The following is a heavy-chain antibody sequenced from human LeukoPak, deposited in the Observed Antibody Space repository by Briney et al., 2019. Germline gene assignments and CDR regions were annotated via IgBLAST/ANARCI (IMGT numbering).Heavy chain of an antibody. Sequence: PSETLSLTCTVSGYSISSGYYWGWIRPPPGKGLEWIGSIYHSGSTYYNPSLKSRVTISVDTSKNQFSLKLSSVTAADTAVYYCARGSTAMDEYYFDYWGQGTLVTVSS. V-gene: IGHV4-38-2*02. CDR3: ARGSTAMDEYYFDY. J-gene: IGHJ4*02. CDR1: GYSISSGYY. CDR2: IYHSGST. D-gene: IGHD5-18*01.